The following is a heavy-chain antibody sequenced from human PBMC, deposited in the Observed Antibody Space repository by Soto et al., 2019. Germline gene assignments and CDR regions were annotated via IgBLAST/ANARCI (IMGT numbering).Heavy chain of an antibody. D-gene: IGHD1-26*01. Sequence: QVQLVQSGGGVVQPGRSLRLSCAASGFSFSTYAMHWVRQAPGKGLEWVAAIWYDGSTKYYSDSVRGRFTSSRDNSNKTLYLLMSSLGAEDTAVYYCARDYRGNYNVLFDLDFWGQGTLVTVSS. CDR3: ARDYRGNYNVLFDLDF. J-gene: IGHJ4*02. CDR2: IWYDGSTK. V-gene: IGHV3-33*01. CDR1: GFSFSTYA.